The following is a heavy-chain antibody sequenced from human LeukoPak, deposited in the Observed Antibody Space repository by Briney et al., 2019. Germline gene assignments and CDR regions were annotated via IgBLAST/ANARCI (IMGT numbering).Heavy chain of an antibody. J-gene: IGHJ4*01. Sequence: GESLKISCKGSGYSFTSYWIGWVRQMPGKGLEWMGIIYPGDSDTRYSPSFQGQVTISADKSISTAYLQWSSLKASDTAMYYCARLRGQQLTKYYFDYWGQGTLVTVSS. V-gene: IGHV5-51*01. CDR3: ARLRGQQLTKYYFDY. CDR2: IYPGDSDT. CDR1: GYSFTSYW. D-gene: IGHD6-13*01.